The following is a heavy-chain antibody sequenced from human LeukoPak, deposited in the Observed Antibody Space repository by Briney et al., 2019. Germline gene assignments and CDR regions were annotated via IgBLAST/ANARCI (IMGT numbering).Heavy chain of an antibody. CDR3: AKNADSGGYYYVNY. Sequence: GSLRLSCAASGFTFSSYAMSWVRQAPGKGLEWASSTSGSGGSTDYADSVKGRFTISRDNSKNTLYVQMNSLRAEDTAVYYCAKNADSGGYYYVNYWGQGTLVTVSS. CDR1: GFTFSSYA. D-gene: IGHD3-22*01. CDR2: TSGSGGST. V-gene: IGHV3-23*01. J-gene: IGHJ4*02.